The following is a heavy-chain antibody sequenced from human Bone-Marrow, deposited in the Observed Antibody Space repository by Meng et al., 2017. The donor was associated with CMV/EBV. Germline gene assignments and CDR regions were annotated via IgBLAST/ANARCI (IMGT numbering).Heavy chain of an antibody. V-gene: IGHV3-30-3*01. CDR1: GFTFSSYA. J-gene: IGHJ3*02. Sequence: GGSLRLSCAASGFTFSSYAMHWVRQAPGKGLEWVAVISYDGSNKYYADSVKGRFTISRDNSKNTLYLQMNSLRAEDTAVYYCARDRGITMVRGVIIGAFDIWGQGTMVTL. CDR2: ISYDGSNK. CDR3: ARDRGITMVRGVIIGAFDI. D-gene: IGHD3-10*01.